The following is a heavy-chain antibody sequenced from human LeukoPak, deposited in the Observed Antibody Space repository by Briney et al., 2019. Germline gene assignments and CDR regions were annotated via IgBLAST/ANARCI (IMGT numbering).Heavy chain of an antibody. J-gene: IGHJ4*02. CDR2: MRYDGNNK. V-gene: IGHV3-30*02. CDR1: GFTFSSYG. D-gene: IGHD7-27*01. CDR3: AKEEGNTLGDY. Sequence: GGSLRLSCATSGFTFSSYGMHWVRQAPGKGLEWVAFMRYDGNNKYYADSVKGRFTISRDNSKNTLYLQMNSLRSEDTAMYYCAKEEGNTLGDYWGQGTMVTVSS.